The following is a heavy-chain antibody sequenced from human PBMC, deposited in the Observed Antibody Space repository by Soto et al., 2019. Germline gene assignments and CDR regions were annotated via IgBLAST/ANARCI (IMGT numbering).Heavy chain of an antibody. Sequence: QLQLQESGPGLVKPSETLSLTCTVSGGSISSSSYYWGWIRQPPGKGLEWIGSIYYSGSTYYNPSLKSRVTISVDTSKNQFSLKLSSVTAADTAVYYCARRVTVVTPVSLDLWGRGTLVTVSS. V-gene: IGHV4-39*01. D-gene: IGHD2-21*02. CDR1: GGSISSSSYY. CDR2: IYYSGST. CDR3: ARRVTVVTPVSLDL. J-gene: IGHJ2*01.